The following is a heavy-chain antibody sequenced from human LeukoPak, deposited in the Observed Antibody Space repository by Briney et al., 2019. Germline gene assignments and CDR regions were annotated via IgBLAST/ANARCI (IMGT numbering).Heavy chain of an antibody. D-gene: IGHD3-10*01. CDR1: GFTFSSYW. CDR3: AMDPGSGVRGWFDP. V-gene: IGHV3-23*01. J-gene: IGHJ5*02. CDR2: ISGSGGST. Sequence: GGSLRLSCAASGFTFSSYWMHWVRQAPGKGLEWVSAISGSGGSTYYADSAKGRFTISRDSSKNTLNLQMNSLRAEDTAVYYCAMDPGSGVRGWFDPWGQGTLVTVSS.